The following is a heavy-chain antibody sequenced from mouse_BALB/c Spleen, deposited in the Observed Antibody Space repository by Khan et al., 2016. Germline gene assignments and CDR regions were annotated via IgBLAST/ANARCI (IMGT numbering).Heavy chain of an antibody. V-gene: IGHV9-3-1*01. Sequence: QIQLVQSGPELKKPGESVKISCKASGNTFTNYGMNWVKQAPGKGLKWMGWIDTSTGEPTYTDDFRGRFAFSLETSTSTAYLPINHLNNEDTATYVCARSYRSRPGAMDYWGQETSVTVSS. J-gene: IGHJ4*01. CDR2: IDTSTGEP. CDR1: GNTFTNYG. D-gene: IGHD2-14*01. CDR3: ARSYRSRPGAMDY.